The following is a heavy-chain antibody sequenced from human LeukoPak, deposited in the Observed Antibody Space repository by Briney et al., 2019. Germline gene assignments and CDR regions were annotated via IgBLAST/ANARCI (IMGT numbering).Heavy chain of an antibody. CDR1: GGSISSYY. V-gene: IGHV4-4*09. Sequence: SETLSLTCTVSGGSISSYYWSWIRQPPGKGLEWIGYIYTSGSTNYNPSLKSRVTISVDTYKNNFSLKLSSVTAADTAVYYCARLQHAYSSSWYAGNWFDPWRQGTLVTVPS. CDR2: IYTSGST. J-gene: IGHJ5*02. D-gene: IGHD6-13*01. CDR3: ARLQHAYSSSWYAGNWFDP.